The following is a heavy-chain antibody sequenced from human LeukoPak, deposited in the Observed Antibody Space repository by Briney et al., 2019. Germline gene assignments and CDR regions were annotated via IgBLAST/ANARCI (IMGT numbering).Heavy chain of an antibody. D-gene: IGHD3-22*01. CDR3: ARDYYDSSGYYSGFDY. CDR1: GGSISSGGYY. J-gene: IGHJ4*02. Sequence: PSETLSLTCTVSGGSISSGGYYWSWIRQHPGKGLEWIGYIYYSGSTYYNPSLKSRVTISVDTSKNQFSLKLSSVTAADTAVYYCARDYYDSSGYYSGFDYWGQGTLVTASS. CDR2: IYYSGST. V-gene: IGHV4-31*03.